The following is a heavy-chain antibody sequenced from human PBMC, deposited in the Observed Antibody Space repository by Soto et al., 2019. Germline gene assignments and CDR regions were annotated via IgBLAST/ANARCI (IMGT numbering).Heavy chain of an antibody. CDR3: AKRSSSSTFDY. CDR2: SSGSDDST. CDR1: GFTFSSYA. D-gene: IGHD6-6*01. V-gene: IGHV3-23*01. J-gene: IGHJ4*02. Sequence: EVQLLESGGGLVQPGESLRLSCAASGFTFSSYAMSWVRQAPGKGLEWVSVSSGSDDSTYYADSVKSRFTISRDNSKNTLNRQMNSLRAEDTAVYYWAKRSSSSTFDYWGQGTLVTVSS.